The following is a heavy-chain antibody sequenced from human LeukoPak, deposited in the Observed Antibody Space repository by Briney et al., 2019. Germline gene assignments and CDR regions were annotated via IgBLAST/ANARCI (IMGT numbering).Heavy chain of an antibody. D-gene: IGHD2-2*01. V-gene: IGHV1-2*02. Sequence: ASVKVSCKASGYTFTGYYMHWVRQAPGQGLEWMGWINPNSGGTNYAQKFQGRVTMARDTSISTAYMELSRLRSDDTAVYYCARVESQLLSLHFDYWGQGTLVTVSS. CDR2: INPNSGGT. CDR3: ARVESQLLSLHFDY. CDR1: GYTFTGYY. J-gene: IGHJ4*02.